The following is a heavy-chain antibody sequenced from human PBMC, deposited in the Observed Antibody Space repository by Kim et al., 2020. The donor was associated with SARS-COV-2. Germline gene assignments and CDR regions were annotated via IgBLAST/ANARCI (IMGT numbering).Heavy chain of an antibody. V-gene: IGHV3-33*01. J-gene: IGHJ3*02. D-gene: IGHD4-17*01. CDR3: AREGLLGDYVAFDI. CDR2: IWYDGSNK. CDR1: GFTFSSYG. Sequence: GGSLRLSCAASGFTFSSYGMHWVRQAPGKGLEWVAVIWYDGSNKYYADSVKGRFTISRDNSKNTLYLQMNSLIAEDTAVYYCAREGLLGDYVAFDIWGQGTMVTVSS.